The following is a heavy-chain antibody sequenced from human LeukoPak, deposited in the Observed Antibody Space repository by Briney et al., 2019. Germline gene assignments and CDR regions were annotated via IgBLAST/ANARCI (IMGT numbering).Heavy chain of an antibody. CDR1: GFTFSSYA. V-gene: IGHV3-23*01. CDR3: TKVPTIFGVVTSPFDY. Sequence: PGGSLRLSCAASGFTFSSYAMSWVRQAPGKGLEWVSAISGSGGSTYYADSVKGRFTISRDNSKNTLYLQMNSLRAEDTAVYYCTKVPTIFGVVTSPFDYWGQGTLVTVSS. CDR2: ISGSGGST. J-gene: IGHJ4*02. D-gene: IGHD3-3*01.